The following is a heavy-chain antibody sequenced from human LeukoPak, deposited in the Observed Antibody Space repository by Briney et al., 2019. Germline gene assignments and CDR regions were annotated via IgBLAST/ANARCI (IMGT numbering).Heavy chain of an antibody. V-gene: IGHV4-34*01. CDR2: INHSGST. J-gene: IGHJ5*02. CDR1: GGSFSGYY. Sequence: PSETLPLTCAVYGGSFSGYYWSWIRQPPGKGLEWIGEINHSGSTNYNPSLKSRVTISVDTSKNQFSLTLSSVTAADTAMYYCARGYHTNKDWFDPWGQGTLVTVSS. D-gene: IGHD1/OR15-1a*01. CDR3: ARGYHTNKDWFDP.